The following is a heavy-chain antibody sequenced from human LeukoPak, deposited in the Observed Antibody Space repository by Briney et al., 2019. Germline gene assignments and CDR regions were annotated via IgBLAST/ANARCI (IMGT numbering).Heavy chain of an antibody. CDR3: ARMYSSGWYPFDY. CDR1: GFTFSSYA. CDR2: ISYDGSNK. D-gene: IGHD6-19*01. J-gene: IGHJ4*02. V-gene: IGHV3-30-3*01. Sequence: GRSLRLSCAASGFTFSSYAMHWVRQAPGKGLEWVAVISYDGSNKYYADSVKGRFTISRDNSKNTLYLQMNSLRAEDTAVYYCARMYSSGWYPFDYWGQGTLVTVSS.